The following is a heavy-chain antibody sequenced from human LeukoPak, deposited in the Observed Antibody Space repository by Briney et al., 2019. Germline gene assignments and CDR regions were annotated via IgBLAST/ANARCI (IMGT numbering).Heavy chain of an antibody. CDR3: ARATITMVRGVIIALFDY. D-gene: IGHD3-10*01. CDR1: GYTFTSYG. V-gene: IGHV1-18*01. CDR2: ISAYNGNT. J-gene: IGHJ4*02. Sequence: AASVKVSCKAAGYTFTSYGISWVRQAPGQGLEWMGWISAYNGNTNYAQKFQGRVTMTTDTSTSTAYMELRSLRSDDTAVYYCARATITMVRGVIIALFDYWGQGTLVTVSS.